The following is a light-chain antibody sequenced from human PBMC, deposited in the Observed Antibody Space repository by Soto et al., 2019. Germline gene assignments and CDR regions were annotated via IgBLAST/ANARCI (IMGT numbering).Light chain of an antibody. CDR3: QQYSTTPT. CDR1: QSVFYSSNNKNF. CDR2: WAS. V-gene: IGKV4-1*01. Sequence: DIVMTQSPDSLAVSLGGRATINCKSSQSVFYSSNNKNFLAWYQQKPGHPPKLLIYWASTRESGVPDRFSGSGSRTDFTLTISSFQAEDVAVYYCQQYSTTPTFGQGTRLEIK. J-gene: IGKJ5*01.